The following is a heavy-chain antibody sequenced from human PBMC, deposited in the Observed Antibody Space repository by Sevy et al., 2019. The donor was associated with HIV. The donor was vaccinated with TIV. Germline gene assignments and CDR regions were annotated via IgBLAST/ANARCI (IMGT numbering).Heavy chain of an antibody. CDR3: ARHCSSSSCSHAFDI. CDR2: INHSGST. D-gene: IGHD2-2*01. CDR1: GGSLSGYY. Sequence: SETLSLTCAVYGGSLSGYYWSWICQPPGKGLEWVGEINHSGSTNYNPSLKSRVTISVDTSNNQFSLKLSSVTAADTAVYYCARHCSSSSCSHAFDIWGQGTMVTVSS. V-gene: IGHV4-34*01. J-gene: IGHJ3*02.